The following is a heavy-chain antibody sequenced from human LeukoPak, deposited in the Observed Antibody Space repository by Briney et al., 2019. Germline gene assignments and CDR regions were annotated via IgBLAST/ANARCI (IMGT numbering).Heavy chain of an antibody. CDR1: GFTFSSYA. V-gene: IGHV3-21*01. CDR3: ARGNHYDILTGDY. Sequence: PGGSLRLSCAASGFTFSSYAMSWVRQAPGKGLEWVSSISSSGSYTYYADSVKGRFTISRDNAKNSLYLQMNSLRAEDTAVYYCARGNHYDILTGDYWGQGTLVTVSS. J-gene: IGHJ4*02. D-gene: IGHD3-9*01. CDR2: ISSSGSYT.